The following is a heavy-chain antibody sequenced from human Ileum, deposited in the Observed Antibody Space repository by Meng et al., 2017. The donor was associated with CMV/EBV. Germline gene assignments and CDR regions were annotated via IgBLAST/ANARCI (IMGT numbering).Heavy chain of an antibody. CDR3: TTGRAH. J-gene: IGHJ4*02. V-gene: IGHV3-15*01. CDR1: GFTFTDAW. Sequence: VKLVGSGGGLIKHGGYLGLSCAASGFTFTDAWMSWVRQAPGKGLEWVGRIKAKADGGTTEYPAPVKGRFTISRDDSKNTLFLQMNSLKTEDTAVYYCTTGRAHWGQGTLVTVSS. CDR2: IKAKADGGTT.